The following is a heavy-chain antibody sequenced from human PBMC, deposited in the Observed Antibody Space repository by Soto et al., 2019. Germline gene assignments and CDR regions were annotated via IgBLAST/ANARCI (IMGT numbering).Heavy chain of an antibody. V-gene: IGHV3-23*01. D-gene: IGHD3-3*01. CDR2: ISPGGAGT. J-gene: IGHJ4*02. Sequence: EMQLLESGGGLVLPGGSLRLSSAASGFTFSNCAMSWVRQAPGKRLEWVSSISPGGAGTYYADSVKGRFTISRDNSKNTVNLQMNSLRVEDTAVYYCADPGFGVVANWGQGTLVTVSS. CDR3: ADPGFGVVAN. CDR1: GFTFSNCA.